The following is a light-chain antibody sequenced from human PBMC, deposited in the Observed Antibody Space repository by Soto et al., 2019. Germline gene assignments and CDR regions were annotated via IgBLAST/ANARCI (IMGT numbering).Light chain of an antibody. Sequence: QSALTQPRSVSGSPGQSVTISCSGTTYDVGDYKYVSWYRQLPGKVPKLMIYDISERPSGVPDRFSGSKSGNTASLTISGRQAEDEADYYCCSYAGGYSYVFGTGTKVTVL. V-gene: IGLV2-11*01. CDR1: TYDVGDYKY. CDR2: DIS. J-gene: IGLJ1*01. CDR3: CSYAGGYSYV.